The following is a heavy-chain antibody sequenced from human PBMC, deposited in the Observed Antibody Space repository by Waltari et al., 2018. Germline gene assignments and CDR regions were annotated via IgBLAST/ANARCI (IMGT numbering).Heavy chain of an antibody. V-gene: IGHV1-46*01. D-gene: IGHD2-8*01. CDR3: ARGRLIVKLVYTIARDYLEY. Sequence: QVQLVQSGAEVTKSGASVTVSCKASGYTFSGYYMHWVRQVPGQGLEWMGIINPSEGSTTYAQRFQGRVTMTRDTSTSTVYMKLSSLRSDDTAVYFCARGRLIVKLVYTIARDYLEYWGQGSLITVPS. CDR1: GYTFSGYY. CDR2: INPSEGST. J-gene: IGHJ4*02.